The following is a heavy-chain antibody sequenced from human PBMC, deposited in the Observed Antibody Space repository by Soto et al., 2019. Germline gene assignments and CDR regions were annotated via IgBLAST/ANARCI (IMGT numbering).Heavy chain of an antibody. CDR1: GGSISSSSYY. Sequence: SETLSLTCTVSGGSISSSSYYWGWIRQPPGKGLEWIGSIFYSGSTYYNPSLKSRVTISVDTSKNQFSLKLSSVTAADTAVYYCARGAPVLFDYWGQGTLVTVSS. CDR3: ARGAPVLFDY. V-gene: IGHV4-39*01. J-gene: IGHJ4*02. CDR2: IFYSGST.